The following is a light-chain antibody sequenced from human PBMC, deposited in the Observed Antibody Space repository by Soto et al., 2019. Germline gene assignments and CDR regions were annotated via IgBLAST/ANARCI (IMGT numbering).Light chain of an antibody. J-gene: IGLJ1*01. CDR2: DVN. Sequence: SVLTQPASVSGSPGQSITISCTGTSSDVGGYNYVSWYQQHPGKAPKLMIYDVNNRPSGVSNRFSGSKSDNTASLTISGLQAEDEADYYCSSYTSSGTRVFGTGTKLTVL. V-gene: IGLV2-14*03. CDR1: SSDVGGYNY. CDR3: SSYTSSGTRV.